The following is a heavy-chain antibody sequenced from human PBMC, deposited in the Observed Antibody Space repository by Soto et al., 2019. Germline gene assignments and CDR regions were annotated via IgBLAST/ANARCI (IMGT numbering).Heavy chain of an antibody. CDR2: IYYSGST. Sequence: PSETLSLTCTVSGGSISSSSYYWGWIRQPPGKGLEWIGSIYYSGSTYYNPSLKSRVTISVDTSKNQFSLKLSSVTAADTAVYYCARHDYGDLIIGWAFDIWGQGTMVTVSS. CDR1: GGSISSSSYY. D-gene: IGHD4-17*01. CDR3: ARHDYGDLIIGWAFDI. J-gene: IGHJ3*02. V-gene: IGHV4-39*01.